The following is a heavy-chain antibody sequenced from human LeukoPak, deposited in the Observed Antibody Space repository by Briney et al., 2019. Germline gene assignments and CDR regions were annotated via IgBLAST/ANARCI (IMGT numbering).Heavy chain of an antibody. V-gene: IGHV4-4*07. J-gene: IGHJ6*03. Sequence: PSETLSLTCTVSGGSVSGYYCSWIRQPAGKGLEWIGCIYSTGSTDYNASLKSRVTMSVDTSKNQFSLKLSSVTAADTAVYYCARMSYDRTGEGRANLYYYYMAVWGKGTTVTVSS. CDR1: GGSVSGYY. CDR3: ARMSYDRTGEGRANLYYYYMAV. D-gene: IGHD3-3*01. CDR2: IYSTGST.